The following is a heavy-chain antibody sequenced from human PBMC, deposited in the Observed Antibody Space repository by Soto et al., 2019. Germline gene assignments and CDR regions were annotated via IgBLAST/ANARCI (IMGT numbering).Heavy chain of an antibody. CDR3: AKDRQFRSYYESAGHYNN. Sequence: EVQLLDSGGGLVQPGGSLRLSCVASGFTFKNYDMRWVRQAPGKGLEWVSGISGSGAITYYADSVRGRFTISRDNSKNTLYLQLNILGAEDTAIYYCAKDRQFRSYYESAGHYNNWGQGTLVTVSS. CDR2: ISGSGAIT. J-gene: IGHJ4*02. V-gene: IGHV3-23*01. CDR1: GFTFKNYD. D-gene: IGHD3-9*01.